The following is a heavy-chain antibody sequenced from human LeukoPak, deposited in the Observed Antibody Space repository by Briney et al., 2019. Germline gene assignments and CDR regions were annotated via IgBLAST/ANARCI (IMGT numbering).Heavy chain of an antibody. Sequence: SETLSLTCTVSGGSISSSSYYWGWIRQPPGKGLEWIGSIYHSGSAYYNPSLKSRVTISVDTSKNQFSLKLSSVTAADTAVFYCAGSDYYYYMDVWGKGTTVTVSS. J-gene: IGHJ6*03. CDR3: AGSDYYYYMDV. CDR2: IYHSGSA. D-gene: IGHD3-10*01. V-gene: IGHV4-39*01. CDR1: GGSISSSSYY.